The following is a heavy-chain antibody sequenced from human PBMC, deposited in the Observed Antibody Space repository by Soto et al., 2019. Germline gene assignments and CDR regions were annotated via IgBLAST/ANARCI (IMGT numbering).Heavy chain of an antibody. CDR2: ISSDGDIT. CDR3: VKVSTFYDILTGYYSTNFFDP. D-gene: IGHD3-9*01. Sequence: GVSLRLSCSASGFTFSEYSMHWVRQAPGKGLQYVSTISSDGDITYYADSVKGRFTISRDNSKNTLYLQMNSLRPEDTAVYYCVKVSTFYDILTGYYSTNFFDPWGQGTLVTVSS. CDR1: GFTFSEYS. J-gene: IGHJ5*02. V-gene: IGHV3-64D*06.